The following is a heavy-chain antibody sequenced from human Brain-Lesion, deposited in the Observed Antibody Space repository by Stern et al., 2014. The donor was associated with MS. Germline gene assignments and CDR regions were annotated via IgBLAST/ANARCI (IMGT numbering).Heavy chain of an antibody. CDR1: GASISSGTSY. V-gene: IGHV4-61*02. CDR2: LHASGAT. CDR3: ARGHWELLGNNYFDS. J-gene: IGHJ4*02. D-gene: IGHD1-26*01. Sequence: QVQLVQSGPGLVKPSQTLSLTCTVSGASISSGTSYWSWIRQPAGGGLEWIGRLHASGATYYNPSLKSRVTISGATSKTQFSLNLNSVTAADTAVYYCARGHWELLGNNYFDSWGQGTLVTVSS.